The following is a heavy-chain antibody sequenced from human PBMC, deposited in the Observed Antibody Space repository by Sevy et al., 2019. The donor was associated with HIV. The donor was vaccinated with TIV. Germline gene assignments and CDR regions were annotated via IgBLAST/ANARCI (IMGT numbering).Heavy chain of an antibody. CDR3: ARGPSLIVAGAAGYLDY. Sequence: GGSLRLSCTASGFTFSNFGIHWVRQAPGKGLEWVTLMWYDGNKKYYADSVKGRFTISRDTSKNTVYLQMNNLGAEDTAVYYCARGPSLIVAGAAGYLDYWGQGTLVTVSS. V-gene: IGHV3-33*08. CDR1: GFTFSNFG. J-gene: IGHJ4*02. D-gene: IGHD2-21*01. CDR2: MWYDGNKK.